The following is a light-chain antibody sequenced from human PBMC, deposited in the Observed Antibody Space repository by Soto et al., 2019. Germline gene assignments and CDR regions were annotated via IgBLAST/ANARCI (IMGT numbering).Light chain of an antibody. V-gene: IGKV3-20*01. J-gene: IGKJ4*01. CDR3: QVYDRSPL. CDR1: QSVNKH. Sequence: EIVMTQSPATLSVSPGGRATLSCRASQSVNKHLAWYQQKPGQAPRLLMYDASGRASGIPDRFSGSGSGTDFTLTISRLEPEDFAVYYCQVYDRSPLFGGGTKVDIK. CDR2: DAS.